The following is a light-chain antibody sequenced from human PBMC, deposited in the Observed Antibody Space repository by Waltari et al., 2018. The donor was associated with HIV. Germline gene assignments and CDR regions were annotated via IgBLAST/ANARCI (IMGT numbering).Light chain of an antibody. Sequence: DIQMTQSPSSLSAPVGDRVTITCRASQDINKYLNWYQQKSGKAPKLLISDVSNLETGVPSRFSGSGSGIEFTFTISSLQPEDTATYYCQQYDDLLRGTFGQGTKVEI. CDR1: QDINKY. CDR3: QQYDDLLRGT. CDR2: DVS. J-gene: IGKJ1*01. V-gene: IGKV1-33*01.